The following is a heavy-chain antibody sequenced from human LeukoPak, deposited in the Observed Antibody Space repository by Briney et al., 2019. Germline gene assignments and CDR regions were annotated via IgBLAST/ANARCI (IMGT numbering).Heavy chain of an antibody. CDR3: ARSLIDDSEDH. D-gene: IGHD3-22*01. CDR1: GFRFYSFY. V-gene: IGHV3-11*04. CDR2: ISASGAVT. Sequence: AGSLRLSCAASGFRFYSFYIGWLRQVQGKGRDYIAFISASGAVTYYGESVKGRFTISRDNAKTSVSLQINSLSADNTTIYYCARSLIDDSEDHWGQGTLVTVSS. J-gene: IGHJ4*02.